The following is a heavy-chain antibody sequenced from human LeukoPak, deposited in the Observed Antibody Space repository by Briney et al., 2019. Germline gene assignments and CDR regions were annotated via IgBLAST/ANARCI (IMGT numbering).Heavy chain of an antibody. CDR2: IRYDGNNK. CDR3: AREWLAAEFDY. J-gene: IGHJ4*02. V-gene: IGHV3-30*02. Sequence: GSLRLSCAASGFTFSNYCMHWVRPAPGKGLEWVAFIRYDGNNKYYTDSVKGRFTISRGNSKNTLYLQMNSLRAEDTAVYYCAREWLAAEFDYWGQGTLVTVSS. CDR1: GFTFSNYC. D-gene: IGHD6-13*01.